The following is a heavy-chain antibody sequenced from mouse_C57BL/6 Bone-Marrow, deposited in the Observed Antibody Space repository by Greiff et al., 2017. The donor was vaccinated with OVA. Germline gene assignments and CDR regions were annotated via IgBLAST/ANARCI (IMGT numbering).Heavy chain of an antibody. V-gene: IGHV3-6*01. CDR1: GSSITSVSS. Sequence: VPLPPSGPGLVHPSQSLSLTCSFTGSSITSVSSCHWIRQFPGTQLECMGYISYDGSNTYHPSLTNRISITRDTSKNQCFLKLNSVTTEDTATYYGARDYDGYAFAYWGQGTLVTVSA. J-gene: IGHJ3*01. CDR2: ISYDGSN. D-gene: IGHD2-3*01. CDR3: ARDYDGYAFAY.